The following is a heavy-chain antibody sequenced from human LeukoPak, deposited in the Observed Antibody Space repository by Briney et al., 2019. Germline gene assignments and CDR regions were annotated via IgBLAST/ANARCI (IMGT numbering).Heavy chain of an antibody. V-gene: IGHV1-24*01. D-gene: IGHD3-22*01. J-gene: IGHJ4*02. Sequence: ASVKVSCKVSGYTLTELSMHWVRQAPGKGLEWMGGFDPEDGETIYAQKFQGRATMTEDTSTDTAYMELRSLRSDDTAVYYCASSNYYDSSGHPYDYWGQGTLVTVSS. CDR2: FDPEDGET. CDR1: GYTLTELS. CDR3: ASSNYYDSSGHPYDY.